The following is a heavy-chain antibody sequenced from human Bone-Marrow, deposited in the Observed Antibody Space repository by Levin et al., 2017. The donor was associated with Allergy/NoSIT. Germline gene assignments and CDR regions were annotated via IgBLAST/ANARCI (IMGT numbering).Heavy chain of an antibody. CDR1: GFTFSSYA. V-gene: IGHV3-23*01. CDR2: ISGSGGNT. D-gene: IGHD3-16*02. Sequence: AGGSLRLSCAASGFTFSSYAMSWVRQAPGKGLEWVSAISGSGGNTYYADSVKGRFTISRDNSKNTLYLQMNSLRAEDTAVYYCAKGDVWGNYRHFDYWGQGTLVTVSS. J-gene: IGHJ4*02. CDR3: AKGDVWGNYRHFDY.